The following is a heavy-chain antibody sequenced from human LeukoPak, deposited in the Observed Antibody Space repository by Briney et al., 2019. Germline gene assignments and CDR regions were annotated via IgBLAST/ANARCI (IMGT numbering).Heavy chain of an antibody. J-gene: IGHJ4*02. Sequence: ASVKVSCKASGYTFTGYYMHWVRQAPGQGLEWMGWINPNSGGTNYAQKFQGRVTMTRDTSISTAYMELSRLRSDDTAVYYCARWGGSWTKYFDYWGQGTLVTVSS. D-gene: IGHD6-13*01. CDR3: ARWGGSWTKYFDY. V-gene: IGHV1-2*02. CDR1: GYTFTGYY. CDR2: INPNSGGT.